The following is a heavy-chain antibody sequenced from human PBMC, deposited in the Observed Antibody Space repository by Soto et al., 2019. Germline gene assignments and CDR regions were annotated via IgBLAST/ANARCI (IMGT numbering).Heavy chain of an antibody. D-gene: IGHD3-9*01. Sequence: ASVKVSCKASGYTFTSYGISWVRQAPGQGLEWMGWISAYNGNTNYAQKLQGRVTMTTDTSTSTAYMELRSLRSDDTAVYYCARGRYYDILDWFGPWGQGTLVTVSS. V-gene: IGHV1-18*01. CDR2: ISAYNGNT. J-gene: IGHJ5*02. CDR3: ARGRYYDILDWFGP. CDR1: GYTFTSYG.